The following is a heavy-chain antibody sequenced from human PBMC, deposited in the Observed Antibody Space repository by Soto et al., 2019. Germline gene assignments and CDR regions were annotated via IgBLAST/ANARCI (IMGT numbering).Heavy chain of an antibody. Sequence: EVQLVESGGDLVKPGGSLRLSCAASGFTFSNAWMNWVRQAPGKGLEWVGRIKSKIDGGTTDYAAPVKGRFTISRDDSKTTLYLQMNSLKTEDTAMYYCWYWSGYFGDVWGQGTTVTVSS. D-gene: IGHD3-3*01. V-gene: IGHV3-15*07. J-gene: IGHJ6*02. CDR3: WYWSGYFGDV. CDR2: IKSKIDGGTT. CDR1: GFTFSNAW.